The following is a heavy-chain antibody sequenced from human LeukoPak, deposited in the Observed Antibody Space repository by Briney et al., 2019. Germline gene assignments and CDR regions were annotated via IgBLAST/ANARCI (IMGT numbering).Heavy chain of an antibody. D-gene: IGHD6-19*01. J-gene: IGHJ4*02. Sequence: GGSLRLSCAASGFTFIDYDMHWVRKVIGKGLEGVSAIGIRGDTHYSGSEKGRFTISRENAESSLYLQMNSLRAEDTAVYYCARGGIQVSGIDEFDYWGQGTLVTVSS. CDR1: GFTFIDYD. CDR2: IGIRGDT. V-gene: IGHV3-13*01. CDR3: ARGGIQVSGIDEFDY.